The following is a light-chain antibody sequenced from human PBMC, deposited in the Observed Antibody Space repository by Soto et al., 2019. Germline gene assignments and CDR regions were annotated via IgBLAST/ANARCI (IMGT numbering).Light chain of an antibody. CDR3: QQSYSTPIT. J-gene: IGKJ5*01. V-gene: IGKV1-39*01. Sequence: DIQMTKSPYSMSASVGDRGTITCLASQSISSCLNWYQQKPGKAPKLLIYAASSLQSGVPSRCSRAGPGTDFPLTISNLQPGDFATYYCQQSYSTPITFGQGTRLEIK. CDR1: QSISSC. CDR2: AAS.